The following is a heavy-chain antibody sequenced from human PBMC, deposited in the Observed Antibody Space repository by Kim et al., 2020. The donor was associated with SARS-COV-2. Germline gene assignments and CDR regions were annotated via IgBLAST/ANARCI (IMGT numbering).Heavy chain of an antibody. V-gene: IGHV3-11*01. CDR1: GFTFSDYY. CDR2: ISSSGSTI. CDR3: ARDLSFWSGIRRAHFDY. J-gene: IGHJ4*02. D-gene: IGHD3-3*01. Sequence: GGSLRLSCAASGFTFSDYYMSWIRQAPGKGLEWVSYISSSGSTIYYADSVKGRFTISRDNAKNSLYLQMNSLRAEDTAVYYCARDLSFWSGIRRAHFDYWGQGTLVTVSS.